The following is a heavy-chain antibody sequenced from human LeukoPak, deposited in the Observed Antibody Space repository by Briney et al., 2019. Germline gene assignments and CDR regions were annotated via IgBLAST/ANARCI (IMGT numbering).Heavy chain of an antibody. V-gene: IGHV3-48*03. CDR1: GFTFSSFE. D-gene: IGHD6-13*01. J-gene: IGHJ6*03. CDR3: ARDPSSWYGYYYMDV. Sequence: GGSLRLSCAASGFTFSSFEMNWVRQAPGKGLEWVSYISSSGSPIYYADSVKGRFTISRDNAKNSLYLQMNSLRAEDTAVYYCARDPSSWYGYYYMDVWGKGTTVTISS. CDR2: ISSSGSPI.